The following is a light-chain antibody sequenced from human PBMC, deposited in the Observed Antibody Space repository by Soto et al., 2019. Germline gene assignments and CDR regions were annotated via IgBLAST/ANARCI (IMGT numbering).Light chain of an antibody. CDR1: RSISPW. CDR3: QQYHTGWT. CDR2: TAS. Sequence: DIQMTQSPSTLSASVGDRVTISCRASRSISPWLAWYQQKPGKAPKLLIYTASNLEGGVPSRFSGSGSGTEFTLTISSLQPDDFATYYCQQYHTGWTLGQGTKVDLK. J-gene: IGKJ1*01. V-gene: IGKV1-5*03.